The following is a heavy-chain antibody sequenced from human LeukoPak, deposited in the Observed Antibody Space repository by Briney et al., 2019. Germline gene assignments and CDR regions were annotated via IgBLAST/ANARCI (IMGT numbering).Heavy chain of an antibody. CDR3: AKGRWGLTINNFDI. Sequence: RSGGSLRLSCAASGFTFSSYAMHWVRQAPGKGLEWVSVISDRGDSTHYADSVKGRFTISRDSSKNTLYLQINSLRGEDTAVYYCAKGRWGLTINNFDIWGQGTMVTVSS. CDR2: ISDRGDST. V-gene: IGHV3-23*01. D-gene: IGHD3-9*01. CDR1: GFTFSSYA. J-gene: IGHJ3*02.